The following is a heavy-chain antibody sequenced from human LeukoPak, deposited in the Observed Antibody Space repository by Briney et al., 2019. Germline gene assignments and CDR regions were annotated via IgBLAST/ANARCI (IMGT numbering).Heavy chain of an antibody. CDR1: GFTFSSYE. D-gene: IGHD3-10*02. Sequence: GGSLRLSCAASGFTFSSYEMNWVRQAPGKGLEWVSYISSSGSTIYYADSVKGRFTISRDNAKNSLYLQMDSLRAEDTAVCYCAELGITMIGGVWGKGTTVTISS. V-gene: IGHV3-48*03. J-gene: IGHJ6*04. CDR3: AELGITMIGGV. CDR2: ISSSGSTI.